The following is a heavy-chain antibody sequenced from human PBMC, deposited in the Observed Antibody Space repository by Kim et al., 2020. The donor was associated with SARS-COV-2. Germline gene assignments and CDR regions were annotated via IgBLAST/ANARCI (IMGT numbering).Heavy chain of an antibody. V-gene: IGHV1-8*01. Sequence: ASVKVSCKASGYTFTNYNINWVRQATGQGLEWMGWMNPNSGNTGFSQKFQGRVAMTRNTSITTAYMELSSLRSEDTALYYCARGKQWLVPDDALDTWGQGTMLPLSS. CDR3: ARGKQWLVPDDALDT. D-gene: IGHD6-19*01. CDR1: GYTFTNYN. CDR2: MNPNSGNT. J-gene: IGHJ3*02.